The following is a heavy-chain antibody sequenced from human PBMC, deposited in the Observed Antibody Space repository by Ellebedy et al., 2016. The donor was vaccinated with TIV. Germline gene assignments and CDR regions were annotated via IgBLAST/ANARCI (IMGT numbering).Heavy chain of an antibody. CDR3: AKGLRIAAPNWLDS. J-gene: IGHJ5*01. CDR2: VSQDGSEK. Sequence: GESLKISCAASGFTFTDYWMTWVRQAPGKGLEWVSNVSQDGSEKYYVDSVKGRFTISRDNSKNTLYLHMNSLRPEDTALYYCAKGLRIAAPNWLDSWGQGTLVTVSS. CDR1: GFTFTDYW. D-gene: IGHD6-13*01. V-gene: IGHV3-7*01.